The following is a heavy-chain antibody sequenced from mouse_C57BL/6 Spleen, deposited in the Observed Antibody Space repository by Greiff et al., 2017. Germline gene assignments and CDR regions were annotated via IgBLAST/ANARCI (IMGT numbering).Heavy chain of an antibody. V-gene: IGHV1-80*01. CDR3: ARKSYSNYGGYFDY. D-gene: IGHD2-5*01. Sequence: QVQLKQSGAELVKPGASVKISCKASGYAFSSYWMNWVKQRPGKGLEWIGQIYPGDGDTNYNGKFKGKATLTADKSSSTAYMQLSSLTSEDSAVYFCARKSYSNYGGYFDYWGQGTTLTVSS. CDR1: GYAFSSYW. J-gene: IGHJ2*01. CDR2: IYPGDGDT.